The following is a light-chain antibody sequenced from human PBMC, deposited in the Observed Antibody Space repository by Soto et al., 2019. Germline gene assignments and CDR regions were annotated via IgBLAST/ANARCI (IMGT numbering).Light chain of an antibody. CDR2: DVS. J-gene: IGLJ1*01. CDR1: SSDVGGYNY. V-gene: IGLV2-14*01. CDR3: SSYTSSSTQV. Sequence: QSVLTQPASVSGSPGQSITISCTVTSSDVGGYNYVSWYQQHPGKAPKLMIYDVSNRPSGVSNRFSGSKSGNTASLTISGLQAEDEADYYCSSYTSSSTQVFGTGTKVT.